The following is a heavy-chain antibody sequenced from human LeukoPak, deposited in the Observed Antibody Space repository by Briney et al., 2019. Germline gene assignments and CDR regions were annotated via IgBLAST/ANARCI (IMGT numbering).Heavy chain of an antibody. V-gene: IGHV1-8*03. CDR2: MNPNSGNT. CDR1: GYTFTSYD. Sequence: ASVKVSCKASGYTFTSYDINWVRQATGQGLEWMGWMNPNSGNTGYAQKFQGRVTITRNTSISTAYMELSSLRSEDTAVYYCARESGYCSSTSCACDYWGQGTLVTVSS. J-gene: IGHJ4*02. CDR3: ARESGYCSSTSCACDY. D-gene: IGHD2-2*01.